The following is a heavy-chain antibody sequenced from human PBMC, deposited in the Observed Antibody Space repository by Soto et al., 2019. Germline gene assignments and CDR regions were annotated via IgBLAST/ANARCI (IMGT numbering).Heavy chain of an antibody. CDR1: GFSFSTYW. CDR3: SHKWV. CDR2: VNEDGTEK. V-gene: IGHV3-7*01. D-gene: IGHD6-19*01. J-gene: IGHJ4*02. Sequence: EVQMVESGGGLVQPGGSLRLSCAASGFSFSTYWMYWVRQAPGKGLEWVSNVNEDGTEKNYVDSVKGRFTISRDNAKNSMSLQMSSLRAEDPAVYYCSHKWVGGQGTLVTLSS.